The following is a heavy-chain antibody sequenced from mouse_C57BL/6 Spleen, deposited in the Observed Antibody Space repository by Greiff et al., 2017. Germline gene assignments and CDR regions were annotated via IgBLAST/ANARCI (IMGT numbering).Heavy chain of an antibody. CDR2: IYPGRGNT. V-gene: IGHV1-66*01. CDR1: GYSFTSYY. Sequence: QVQLQQSGPELVKPGASVKISCKASGYSFTSYYIHWVKQRPGQGLEWIGWIYPGRGNTKYNEKFKGKATLTADTSSSTAYMQLSSLTSEDSAVYYCARWKGNYLYYFDYWGQGTTLTVSS. D-gene: IGHD2-1*01. J-gene: IGHJ2*01. CDR3: ARWKGNYLYYFDY.